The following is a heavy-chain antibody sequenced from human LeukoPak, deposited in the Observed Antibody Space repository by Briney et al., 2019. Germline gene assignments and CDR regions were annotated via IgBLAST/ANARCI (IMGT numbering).Heavy chain of an antibody. CDR2: LYYSGST. V-gene: IGHV4-39*01. Sequence: SETLSLTCTVSGGSISSRSYYWGWIRQPPGKGLEWIGSLYYSGSTYYNPSHKSRVTISVDTSKNQFSLKLSSVTAADTAVYYCTRHLDATITFDCWGQGTLVTVSS. J-gene: IGHJ4*02. CDR3: TRHLDATITFDC. CDR1: GGSISSRSYY. D-gene: IGHD2-15*01.